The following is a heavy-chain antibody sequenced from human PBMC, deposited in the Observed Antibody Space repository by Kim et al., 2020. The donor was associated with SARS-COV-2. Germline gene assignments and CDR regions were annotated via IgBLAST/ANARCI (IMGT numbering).Heavy chain of an antibody. J-gene: IGHJ4*01. CDR2: ISPSGSP. D-gene: IGHD3-9*01. CDR3: SGGGQFYDILTGLGY. V-gene: IGHV4-59*01. Sequence: SETLSLTCAVSGGSISSYHWSWIRQAPGKGLEWVGYISPSGSPKYNPSLKSRVTISLDTSKNEFSLKLGSVTAADTAVYYCSGGGQFYDILTGLGYWG. CDR1: GGSISSYH.